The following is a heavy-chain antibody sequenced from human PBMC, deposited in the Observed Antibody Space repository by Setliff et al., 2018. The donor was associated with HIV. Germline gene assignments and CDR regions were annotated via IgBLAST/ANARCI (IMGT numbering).Heavy chain of an antibody. V-gene: IGHV3-11*05. Sequence: GGSLRLSCAASGFSFSDSHMSWIRQAPGKGLECISYISTRSTSTNHADSVKGRFTISRDDAKNSLYLQMNSLRAEDTAVYYCARDPPGYGDSNDYWGQGTLVTVSS. CDR1: GFSFSDSH. CDR3: ARDPPGYGDSNDY. D-gene: IGHD4-17*01. J-gene: IGHJ4*02. CDR2: ISTRSTST.